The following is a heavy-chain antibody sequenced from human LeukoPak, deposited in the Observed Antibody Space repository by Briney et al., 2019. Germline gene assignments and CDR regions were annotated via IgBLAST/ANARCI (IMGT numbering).Heavy chain of an antibody. CDR2: IYYSGST. CDR1: GGSISSSSYY. Sequence: SETLSLTCTVSGGSISSSSYYWGWIRQPPGKGLEWIGSIYYSGSTYYNPSLKSRVTISVDTSKNQFSLKLSSVTAADTAIYYCARHKSLGVDPFDYWGQGTLVTVSS. CDR3: ARHKSLGVDPFDY. V-gene: IGHV4-39*01. D-gene: IGHD5-12*01. J-gene: IGHJ4*02.